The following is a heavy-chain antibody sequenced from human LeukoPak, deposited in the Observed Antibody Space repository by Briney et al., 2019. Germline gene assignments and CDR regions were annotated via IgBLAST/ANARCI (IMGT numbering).Heavy chain of an antibody. V-gene: IGHV3-30*18. CDR1: GFTFSSYG. J-gene: IGHJ5*02. CDR3: AKDFPHWFDP. CDR2: ISYDGSNK. Sequence: GGSLRLFCAASGFTFSSYGMHWVRQAPGKGLEWVAVISYDGSNKYYADSVKGRFTISRDNSKNTLYLQMNSLRAEDTAVYYCAKDFPHWFDPWGQGTLVTVSS.